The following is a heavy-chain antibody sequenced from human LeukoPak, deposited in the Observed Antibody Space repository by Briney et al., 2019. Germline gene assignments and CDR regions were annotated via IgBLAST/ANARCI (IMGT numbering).Heavy chain of an antibody. CDR1: GGSISSHY. CDR2: IYYSGST. J-gene: IGHJ2*01. D-gene: IGHD3-3*01. Sequence: SQTLSLTCTVSGGSISSHYWSWIRQPPGKGLERIGYIYYSGSTDYNPSLKSRVTISVDTSKKQFSLKLSSVTAADTAVYYCARVVGISIFGVVAHLRFFDLWGRGTLVSVSS. V-gene: IGHV4-59*11. CDR3: ARVVGISIFGVVAHLRFFDL.